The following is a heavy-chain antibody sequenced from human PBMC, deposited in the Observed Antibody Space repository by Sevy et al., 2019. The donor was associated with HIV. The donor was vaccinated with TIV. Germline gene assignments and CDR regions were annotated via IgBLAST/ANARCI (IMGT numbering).Heavy chain of an antibody. CDR1: GYNFIDYY. D-gene: IGHD5-12*01. CDR2: INPKTGGT. V-gene: IGHV1-2*02. CDR3: RAIYFCARTLSGYDFNYFDY. J-gene: IGHJ4*02. Sequence: ASVKVSCKASGYNFIDYYIHWLRQAPGNGLEWLGWINPKTGGTNLSQKFQGRLTMTTDTSTSTAYMELTQLRSGDSLTHGDRAIYFCARTLSGYDFNYFDYWGQGTLVTVSS.